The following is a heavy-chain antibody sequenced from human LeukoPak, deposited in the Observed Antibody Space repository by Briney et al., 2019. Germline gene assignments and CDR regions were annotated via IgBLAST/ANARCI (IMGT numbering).Heavy chain of an antibody. V-gene: IGHV3-33*01. CDR3: ARGPPYYYYMDV. J-gene: IGHJ6*03. Sequence: GGSLRLSCAASGFTFSSYGMHWVRQAPGKGLEWVAVIWYDGSNKYYADSVKGRFTISRDNSKNTLYLQMNSLRAEDTAVYYCARGPPYYYYMDVWGKGTTVTVSS. CDR1: GFTFSSYG. CDR2: IWYDGSNK.